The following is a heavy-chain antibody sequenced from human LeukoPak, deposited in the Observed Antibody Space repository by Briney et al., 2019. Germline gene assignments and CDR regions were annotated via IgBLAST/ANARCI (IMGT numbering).Heavy chain of an antibody. Sequence: PGGSLRLSCAASGFTFSSYAMSWVRQAPGKGLEWVSAISGSGGSTYYADSVKGRFTISRDNSKNTLYLQMDSLRAEDTAVYYCAKDLLAVGANWFDPWGQGTLVTVSS. V-gene: IGHV3-23*01. D-gene: IGHD6-19*01. CDR2: ISGSGGST. CDR1: GFTFSSYA. J-gene: IGHJ5*02. CDR3: AKDLLAVGANWFDP.